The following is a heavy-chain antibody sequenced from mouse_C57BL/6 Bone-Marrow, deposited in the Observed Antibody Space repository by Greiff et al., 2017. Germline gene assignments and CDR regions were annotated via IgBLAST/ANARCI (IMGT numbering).Heavy chain of an antibody. J-gene: IGHJ3*01. CDR1: GYSFTDYN. CDR2: ITPNYGTT. CDR3: ASNEGFAY. V-gene: IGHV1-39*01. Sequence: VHVKQSGPELVKPGASVKISCKASGYSFTDYNMNWVKQSNGKSLEWIGVITPNYGTTSYNQKFKGKATLTVDQSSSTAYMQLNSLTSEDSAVYYCASNEGFAYWGQGTLVTVSA.